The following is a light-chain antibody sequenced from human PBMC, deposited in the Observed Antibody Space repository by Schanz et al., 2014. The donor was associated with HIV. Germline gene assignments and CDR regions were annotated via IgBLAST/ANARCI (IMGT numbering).Light chain of an antibody. CDR3: QQSNTFPYT. CDR1: QTIYSW. V-gene: IGKV1-5*03. Sequence: DIQMTQSPSILSASVGDRVTITCRASQTIYSWLAWYQQKPGRAPNLLIYQASTLETGVPSRFSGSGSGTEFTLTISSLQPDDFATYYCQQSNTFPYTFGQGTKLEIK. CDR2: QAS. J-gene: IGKJ2*01.